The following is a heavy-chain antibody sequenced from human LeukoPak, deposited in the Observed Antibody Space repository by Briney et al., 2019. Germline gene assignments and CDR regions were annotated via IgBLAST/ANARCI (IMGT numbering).Heavy chain of an antibody. CDR3: AKVCGMLHSYGEVPGAPFDY. D-gene: IGHD5-18*01. CDR1: GFTFSSYG. Sequence: GGSLRLSCAASGFTFSSYGMHWVRQAPGKGLEWVAVISYDGSNKYYADSVKGRFTICRDNSKNTLYLQMNSLRAEDTAVYYCAKVCGMLHSYGEVPGAPFDYWGQGTLVTVSS. V-gene: IGHV3-30*18. J-gene: IGHJ4*02. CDR2: ISYDGSNK.